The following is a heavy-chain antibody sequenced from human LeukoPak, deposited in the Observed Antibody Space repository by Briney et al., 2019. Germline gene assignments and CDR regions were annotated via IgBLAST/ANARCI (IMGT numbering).Heavy chain of an antibody. J-gene: IGHJ4*02. CDR3: ARDFHSIDL. Sequence: PGRSLRLSCAASGFTFDDYAMHWVRQAPGKGLEWVSGISWNSGSIGYADSVKGRFTISRDNAKNTLYLQMDSLRDEDTAVYYCARDFHSIDLWGQGTLVTVSS. CDR1: GFTFDDYA. CDR2: ISWNSGSI. V-gene: IGHV3-9*01. D-gene: IGHD2/OR15-2a*01.